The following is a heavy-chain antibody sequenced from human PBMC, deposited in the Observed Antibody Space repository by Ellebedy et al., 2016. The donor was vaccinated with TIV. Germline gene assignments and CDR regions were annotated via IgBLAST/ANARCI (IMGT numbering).Heavy chain of an antibody. Sequence: AASVKVSCKVSGDTLTELSMHWVRRAPGNGLEWMGGCDPKDDETIYAQKFQGRVTMTEDTSTDTAYMDLSSLRSEDTAVYYCATVFDGYRGLDYWGQGTLVTVSS. D-gene: IGHD5-24*01. J-gene: IGHJ4*02. CDR1: GDTLTELS. CDR3: ATVFDGYRGLDY. V-gene: IGHV1-24*01. CDR2: CDPKDDET.